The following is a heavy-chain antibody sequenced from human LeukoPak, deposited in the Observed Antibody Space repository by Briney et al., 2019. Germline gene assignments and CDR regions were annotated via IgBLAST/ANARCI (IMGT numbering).Heavy chain of an antibody. V-gene: IGHV4-39*01. J-gene: IGHJ5*02. CDR1: GGSISSSSYY. CDR2: IYYSGST. Sequence: PSETLSLTCTVSGGSISSSSYYWGWIRQPPGKGLEWIGSIYYSGSTYYNPSLKSRVTISVDTSKNQFSLKLGSVTAADTAVYYCARPVVGATTGNWFDPWGQGTLVTVSS. CDR3: ARPVVGATTGNWFDP. D-gene: IGHD1-26*01.